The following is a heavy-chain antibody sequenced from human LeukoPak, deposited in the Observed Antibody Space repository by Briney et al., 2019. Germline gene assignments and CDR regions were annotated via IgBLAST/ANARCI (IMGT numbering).Heavy chain of an antibody. D-gene: IGHD3-22*01. Sequence: PSETLSLTCTVSGGSISSGGYYWSWIRQHPGKGLEWIGYIYYSGSTYYNPSLKSRVTISVDTSKNQFSLKLSSVTAADTAVYYCARDTYYYDSSGYPNAFDIWGQGTMVTVPS. J-gene: IGHJ3*02. V-gene: IGHV4-31*03. CDR2: IYYSGST. CDR1: GGSISSGGYY. CDR3: ARDTYYYDSSGYPNAFDI.